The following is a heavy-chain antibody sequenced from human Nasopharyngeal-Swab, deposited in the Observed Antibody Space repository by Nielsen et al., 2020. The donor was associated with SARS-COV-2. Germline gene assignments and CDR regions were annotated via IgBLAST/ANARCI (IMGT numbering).Heavy chain of an antibody. CDR2: ISNDGSDK. CDR1: GFTFSSYA. D-gene: IGHD6-19*01. J-gene: IGHJ3*02. CDR3: ANGEYSSGWYPGAI. V-gene: IGHV3-30*18. Sequence: GESLKISCATSGFTFSSYAMHWVRQAPGKGLEWVAVISNDGSDKFYADSVKGRFSISRDTSRSAVYLQMNSLRAEDTALYYCANGEYSSGWYPGAIWGQGTMVTVSS.